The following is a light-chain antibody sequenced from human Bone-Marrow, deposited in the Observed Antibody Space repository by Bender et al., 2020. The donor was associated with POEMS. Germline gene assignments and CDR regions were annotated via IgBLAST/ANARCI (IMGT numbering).Light chain of an antibody. CDR3: QSYDSGLSASV. V-gene: IGLV1-40*01. CDR1: SSDIGAGYD. Sequence: QSVLTQPPSVSGAPGQRVTISCTGSSSDIGAGYDVHWYQQLPGTAPKLLIFGNINRLSGVPDRFSASKSGTSASLAITGLQAEDEADYYCQSYDSGLSASVFGGGTKLTVL. J-gene: IGLJ2*01. CDR2: GNI.